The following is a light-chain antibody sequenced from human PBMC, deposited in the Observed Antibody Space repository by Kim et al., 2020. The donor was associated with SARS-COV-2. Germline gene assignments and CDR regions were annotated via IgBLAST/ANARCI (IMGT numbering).Light chain of an antibody. CDR3: QQYFTAPLT. CDR2: RAS. V-gene: IGKV3-20*01. J-gene: IGKJ4*01. Sequence: PGERATLSCRASQSVTANKLAWIQQKPGQAPRFRIYRASSRATGIPDRFSGSGSGTDFTLTISRLEPEDFAVYYCQQYFTAPLTVGGGTKVDIK. CDR1: QSVTANK.